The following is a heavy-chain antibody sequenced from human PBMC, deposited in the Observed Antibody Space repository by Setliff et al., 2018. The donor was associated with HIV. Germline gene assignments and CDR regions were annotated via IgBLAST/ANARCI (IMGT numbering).Heavy chain of an antibody. V-gene: IGHV4-39*01. J-gene: IGHJ4*02. Sequence: SETLSLTCTVSGGSISSSSYYWGWIRQPPGKGLEWIGSIYYSGSTFQNPSLKSRVTISIVKYKNQFSLKLNSVTAADTAVYYCASGFYCDSSGYWSFDYWGQGTLVTVSS. CDR2: IYYSGST. CDR3: ASGFYCDSSGYWSFDY. CDR1: GGSISSSSYY. D-gene: IGHD3-22*01.